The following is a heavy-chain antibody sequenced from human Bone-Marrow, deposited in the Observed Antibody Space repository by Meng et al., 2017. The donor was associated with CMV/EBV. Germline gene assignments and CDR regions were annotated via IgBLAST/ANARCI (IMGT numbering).Heavy chain of an antibody. CDR3: ARDRGYCTIGVCDPHHDYYGMDV. J-gene: IGHJ6*02. D-gene: IGHD2-8*01. CDR1: GFTFTTYS. V-gene: IGHV3-21*01. CDR2: IRSTSPYI. Sequence: GESLKISCAASGFTFTTYSMNWVRQAPGKGLEWVASIRSTSPYIFYADSVKRRFTISRDNAKNSLYLQMHSLRVEDTAVYYCARDRGYCTIGVCDPHHDYYGMDVWGQGTTVTVSS.